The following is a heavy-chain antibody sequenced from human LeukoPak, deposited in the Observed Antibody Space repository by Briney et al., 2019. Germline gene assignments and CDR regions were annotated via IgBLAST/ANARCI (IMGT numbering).Heavy chain of an antibody. J-gene: IGHJ5*02. CDR3: ARSPAGESWFDP. CDR2: IYYSGST. V-gene: IGHV4-59*08. D-gene: IGHD1-26*01. Sequence: SETLSLTCTVSGGSISSYYWSWIRQPAGKGLEWNGYIYYSGSTNYNPSLKSRVTISVDTSKNQFSLKLSALTAADTAVYYCARSPAGESWFDPWGQGTLVTVSS. CDR1: GGSISSYY.